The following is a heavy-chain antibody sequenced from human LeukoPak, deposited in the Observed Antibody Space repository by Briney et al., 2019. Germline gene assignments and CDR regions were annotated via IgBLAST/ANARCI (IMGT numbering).Heavy chain of an antibody. Sequence: LETLSLTCAVYGGSFSGYYWSWIRQPPGKGLEWIGEINHSGSTNYNPSLKSRVTISVDTSKNQFSLKLSSVTAEDTAVYYCAREHYYDSRTDAYWGQGTLVTVSS. CDR2: INHSGST. CDR1: GGSFSGYY. CDR3: AREHYYDSRTDAY. D-gene: IGHD3-22*01. V-gene: IGHV4-34*01. J-gene: IGHJ4*02.